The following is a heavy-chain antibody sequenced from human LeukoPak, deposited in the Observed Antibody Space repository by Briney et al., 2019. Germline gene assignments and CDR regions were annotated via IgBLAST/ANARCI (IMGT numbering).Heavy chain of an antibody. CDR3: ARDFDDGSGHYYFDY. CDR1: GGTFSSYA. V-gene: IGHV1-69*05. Sequence: GASVKVSCKASGGTFSSYAISWVRQAPGQGLEWMGGIIPIFGTANYAQKFQGRVTITTDESTSTAYMELSSLRSEDTAVYYCARDFDDGSGHYYFDYWGQGTPVTVSS. D-gene: IGHD3-10*01. CDR2: IIPIFGTA. J-gene: IGHJ4*02.